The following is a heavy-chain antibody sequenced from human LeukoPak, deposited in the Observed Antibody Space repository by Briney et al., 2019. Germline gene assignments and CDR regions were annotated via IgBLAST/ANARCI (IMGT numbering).Heavy chain of an antibody. CDR1: GFTFTTFG. CDR2: ISPDGNIE. D-gene: IGHD1/OR15-1a*01. V-gene: IGHV3-30*18. Sequence: GRSLRLSCAASGFTFTTFGIHWVRQAPGKGLEWVAAISPDGNIEYYTDSVKGRFTISRDNSRNMIYLQMNSLRGEDSAVYYCAKINNDDDYWGQGTLVTVSS. CDR3: AKINNDDDY. J-gene: IGHJ4*02.